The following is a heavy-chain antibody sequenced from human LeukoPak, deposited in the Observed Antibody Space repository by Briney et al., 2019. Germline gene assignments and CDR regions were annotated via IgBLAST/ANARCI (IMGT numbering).Heavy chain of an antibody. CDR1: GFTFSSYW. CDR3: ARLGSQGGVAALDY. V-gene: IGHV3-74*01. CDR2: INSDGSST. D-gene: IGHD6-25*01. Sequence: QSGGSLRLSCAASGFTFSSYWMHWVRQAPGKGLAWVSRINSDGSSTSYADSVKGRFTISRDNAKNTLYLQMNSLRAEDTAVYYCARLGSQGGVAALDYWGQGTLVTVSS. J-gene: IGHJ4*02.